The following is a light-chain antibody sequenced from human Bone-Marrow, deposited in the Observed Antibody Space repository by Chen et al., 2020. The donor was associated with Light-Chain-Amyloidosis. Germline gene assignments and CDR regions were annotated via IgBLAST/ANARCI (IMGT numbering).Light chain of an antibody. CDR3: SSYTITNTLV. J-gene: IGLJ1*01. Sequence: QSALTQPALVSGSPGQSITIPCTGTSSDVGGDNHVSLYQQHPDKAPKLMIYEVTKRPSWVPYRFSGSKSDNTASLTISGLQTEDEADYFCSSYTITNTLVFGSGTRVTVL. CDR2: EVT. CDR1: SSDVGGDNH. V-gene: IGLV2-14*01.